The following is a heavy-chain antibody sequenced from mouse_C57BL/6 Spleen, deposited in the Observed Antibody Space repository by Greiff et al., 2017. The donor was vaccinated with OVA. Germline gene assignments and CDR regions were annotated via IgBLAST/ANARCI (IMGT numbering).Heavy chain of an antibody. J-gene: IGHJ4*01. CDR1: GYTFTDYY. CDR3: ARWDGNYGIYYAMDY. V-gene: IGHV1-76*01. Sequence: VQLQQSGAELVRPGASVKLSCKASGYTFTDYYINWVKQRPGQGLEWIARIYPGSGNTYYNEKFKGKATLTAEKSSSTAYMQLSSLTSEDSAVYFCARWDGNYGIYYAMDYWGQGTSVTVSS. CDR2: IYPGSGNT. D-gene: IGHD2-1*01.